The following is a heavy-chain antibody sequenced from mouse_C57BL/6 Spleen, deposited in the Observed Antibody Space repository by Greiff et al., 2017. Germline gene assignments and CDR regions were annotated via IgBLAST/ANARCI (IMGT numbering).Heavy chain of an antibody. V-gene: IGHV1-64*01. CDR1: GYTFTSYW. D-gene: IGHD2-4*01. CDR2: IHPNSGST. CDR3: ASYDSAWFAY. Sequence: QVQLQQPGAELVKPGASVKLSCKASGYTFTSYWMHWVKQRPGQGLEWIGMIHPNSGSTNYNEKFKSKATLTVDKSSSTAYMQLSSLTSEDSAVYDCASYDSAWFAYWGQGTLVTVSA. J-gene: IGHJ3*01.